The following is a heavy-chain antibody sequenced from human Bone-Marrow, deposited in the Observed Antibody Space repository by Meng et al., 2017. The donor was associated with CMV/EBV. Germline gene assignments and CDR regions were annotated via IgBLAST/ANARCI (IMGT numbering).Heavy chain of an antibody. CDR1: GGSISSYY. Sequence: SETLSLTCTVSGGSISSYYWSWIRQPPGKGLEWIGYIYYSGSTNYNPSLKSRVTISVDTSKNQFSLKLSSVTAADTAVYYCAGDGPRGFDYWGQGTLVTVSS. J-gene: IGHJ4*02. CDR2: IYYSGST. CDR3: AGDGPRGFDY. V-gene: IGHV4-59*01. D-gene: IGHD1-26*01.